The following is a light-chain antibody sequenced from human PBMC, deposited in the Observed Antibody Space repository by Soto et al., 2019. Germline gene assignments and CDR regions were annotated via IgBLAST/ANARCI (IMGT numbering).Light chain of an antibody. J-gene: IGKJ2*01. CDR3: QQHNDYTAVT. CDR2: DAS. V-gene: IGKV1-5*01. Sequence: DIQMTQSPSTLSASVGDRVTITCRASQTISSSFAWYQHKPGKAPKLLIFDASTLQTGVPSRFSGSGFGTEFTLTITGLQPDDFATYYCQQHNDYTAVTFGQGTKLEIK. CDR1: QTISSS.